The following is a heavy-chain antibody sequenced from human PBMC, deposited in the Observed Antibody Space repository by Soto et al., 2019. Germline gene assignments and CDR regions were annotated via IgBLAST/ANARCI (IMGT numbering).Heavy chain of an antibody. Sequence: PGGSLRLSCAASGFSFSDYYMNWIRQAPGKGLECISDISPSGSTTHYADSVKGRFTISRDNAKNSLYLQMNNLRAEDTAVYHCARVELVRGVISDWFDPWGQGTLVTVSS. CDR2: ISPSGSTT. D-gene: IGHD3-10*01. CDR1: GFSFSDYY. V-gene: IGHV3-11*01. CDR3: ARVELVRGVISDWFDP. J-gene: IGHJ5*02.